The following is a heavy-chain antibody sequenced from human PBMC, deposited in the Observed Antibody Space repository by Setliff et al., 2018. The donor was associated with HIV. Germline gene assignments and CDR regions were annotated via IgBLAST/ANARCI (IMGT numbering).Heavy chain of an antibody. Sequence: PGGSLRLSCVASGFTFSKFWVTWVRRAPGKGLEWVANIRRDGSEKQYVDSVKGRFTVSRDNAQNSLYLQMNSLRAEDTAVYYCARLGWASLPANALDVWGLGTVVTVSS. D-gene: IGHD3-10*01. CDR1: GFTFSKFW. CDR2: IRRDGSEK. CDR3: ARLGWASLPANALDV. J-gene: IGHJ3*01. V-gene: IGHV3-7*03.